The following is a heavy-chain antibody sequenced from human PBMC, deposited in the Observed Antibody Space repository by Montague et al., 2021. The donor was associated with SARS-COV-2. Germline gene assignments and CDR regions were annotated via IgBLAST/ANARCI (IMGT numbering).Heavy chain of an antibody. CDR3: ARHEKTVVTPGFDF. D-gene: IGHD4-23*01. Sequence: SETLSLTCTVSGASIISSGYYWGWVRQPPGRGPEWIGSIFHSGTTHHNPSLESRVTISADRSKNQFSLRLSSVTAADTALYYCARHEKTVVTPGFDFWGQGTLVTVSS. J-gene: IGHJ4*02. CDR1: GASIISSGYY. V-gene: IGHV4-39*01. CDR2: IFHSGTT.